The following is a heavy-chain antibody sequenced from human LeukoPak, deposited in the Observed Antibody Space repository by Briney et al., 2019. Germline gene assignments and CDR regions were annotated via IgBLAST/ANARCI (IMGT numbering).Heavy chain of an antibody. CDR2: INPNSGGT. Sequence: ASVKVSCKASGYTFTGYYMHWVRQAPGQGLEWMGWINPNSGGTNYAQKLQGRVTMTTDTSTSTAYMELRSLTSDDTAVYYCARDGRLRGSYFDYWGQGTLVTVSS. CDR1: GYTFTGYY. V-gene: IGHV1-2*02. CDR3: ARDGRLRGSYFDY. D-gene: IGHD5-12*01. J-gene: IGHJ4*02.